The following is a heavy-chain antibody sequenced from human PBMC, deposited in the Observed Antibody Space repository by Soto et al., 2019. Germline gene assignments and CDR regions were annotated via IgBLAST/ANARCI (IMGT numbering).Heavy chain of an antibody. CDR1: GASMNNYY. J-gene: IGHJ4*02. CDR3: VRSGHSFGGVM. CDR2: VYYSGGS. Sequence: SETLSLTCTVSGASMNNYYGSWVRQPPGKGLEWIGYVYYSGGSNSNPSLKGRVTISVDTSKNQISLKLTSVTAADTAVYYCVRSGHSFGGVMWGQGTLVTVSS. V-gene: IGHV4-59*01. D-gene: IGHD3-16*01.